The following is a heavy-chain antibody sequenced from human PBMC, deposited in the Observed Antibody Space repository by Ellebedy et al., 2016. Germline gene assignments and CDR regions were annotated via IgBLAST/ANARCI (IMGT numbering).Heavy chain of an antibody. CDR2: VFAEGRT. CDR1: GFTVSSSY. CDR3: ARGDFDS. J-gene: IGHJ4*02. V-gene: IGHV3-53*01. Sequence: GGSLRLXXATFGFTVSSSYMSWVRQAPGKGLEWVSNVFAEGRTFYADSVKGRFTISRDNSKNMVYLQMNSLRAEDTAVYYCARGDFDSWGQGTLVTVSS.